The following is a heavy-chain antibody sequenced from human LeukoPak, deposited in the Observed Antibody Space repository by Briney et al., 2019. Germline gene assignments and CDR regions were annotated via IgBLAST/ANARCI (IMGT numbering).Heavy chain of an antibody. V-gene: IGHV1-69*05. CDR1: GGTFSSYA. D-gene: IGHD6-19*01. CDR2: IIPIFGTA. Sequence: SVKVSCKASGGTFSSYAISWVRQAPGQGLEWMGRIIPIFGTANYAQKFQGRVTITTDESTSTAYMELSSLRSEDTAVYYCARGLSSGWYSYYYYYMDVWGKGTTVTVSS. CDR3: ARGLSSGWYSYYYYYMDV. J-gene: IGHJ6*03.